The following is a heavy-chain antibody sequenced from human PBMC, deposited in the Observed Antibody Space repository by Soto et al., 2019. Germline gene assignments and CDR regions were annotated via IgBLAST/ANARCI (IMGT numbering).Heavy chain of an antibody. Sequence: GGSLRLSCAASGFTFSSYAMNWVRQAPGKGLEWVSSVGRDSSNMYYADSVKGRFTISRDNSKNSLYLQMNSLRTEDTALYYCAKDIAMDDYYYYGMDVWGQGTTVTVSS. CDR1: GFTFSSYA. J-gene: IGHJ6*02. CDR2: VGRDSSNM. D-gene: IGHD5-18*01. CDR3: AKDIAMDDYYYYGMDV. V-gene: IGHV3-43*02.